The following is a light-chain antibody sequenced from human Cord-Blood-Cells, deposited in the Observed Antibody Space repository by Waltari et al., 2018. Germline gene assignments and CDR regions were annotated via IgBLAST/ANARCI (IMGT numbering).Light chain of an antibody. V-gene: IGLV2-14*01. Sequence: QSALTQPASGSGSPGQSITISCTGTSSDVGGYNYVSWYQQHPGKAPKLMIYDVSNRPSGVSNRAAGSKSGDTAALTISGLQAEDEADYYCSSYTSISTLVFGGGTKLTVL. CDR3: SSYTSISTLV. CDR1: SSDVGGYNY. J-gene: IGLJ3*02. CDR2: DVS.